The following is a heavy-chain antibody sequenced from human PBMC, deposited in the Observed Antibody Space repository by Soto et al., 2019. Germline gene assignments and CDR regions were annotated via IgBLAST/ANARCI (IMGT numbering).Heavy chain of an antibody. D-gene: IGHD1-1*01. V-gene: IGHV1-69*02. CDR2: IIPILGIA. CDR1: GGTFSSYT. Sequence: QVQLVHSGAEVKKPGSSVKVSCKASGGTFSSYTISWVRQAPGQGLEWMGRIIPILGIANYAQKFQGRVTITADKSTSTAYMELSSLRSEDTAVYYCERGLGNDAFDIWGQGTMVTVSS. CDR3: ERGLGNDAFDI. J-gene: IGHJ3*02.